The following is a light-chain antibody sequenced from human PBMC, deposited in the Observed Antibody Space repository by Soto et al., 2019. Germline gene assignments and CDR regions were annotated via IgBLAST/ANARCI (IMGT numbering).Light chain of an antibody. CDR1: TSDVGDYNY. CDR3: SSYTSRSIVI. Sequence: QSALTQPASVSGSPGQSITISCTATTSDVGDYNYVSWYQQYPGKAPKPIIYNVSNRTSGVSNRFSGSKSGDTASLTISGLQAEDEADYYCSSYTSRSIVIFGGGTQLTVL. V-gene: IGLV2-14*01. J-gene: IGLJ2*01. CDR2: NVS.